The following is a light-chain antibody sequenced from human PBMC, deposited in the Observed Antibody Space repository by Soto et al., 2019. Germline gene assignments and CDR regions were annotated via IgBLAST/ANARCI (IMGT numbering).Light chain of an antibody. CDR1: QGISSY. CDR2: AAS. J-gene: IGKJ3*01. CDR3: QQFNSYPDLT. V-gene: IGKV1-9*01. Sequence: DIQLTQSPSFLSESVGDRVTITCRASQGISSYLAWYQQKPGKAPKLLIYAASTLQSGVPSRFSGSGSGTEFTLTISSLQPEDFATYYCQQFNSYPDLTFGPWTKVDIK.